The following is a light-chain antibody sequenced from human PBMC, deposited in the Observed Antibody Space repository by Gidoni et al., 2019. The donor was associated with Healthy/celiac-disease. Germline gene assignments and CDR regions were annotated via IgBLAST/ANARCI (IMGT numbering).Light chain of an antibody. CDR3: QQYNNWPYT. CDR1: QSVSSN. CDR2: GAS. Sequence: EIVMTQSPATLSVSPGERATLSRRASQSVSSNLAWYQQKPGQAPRLLIYGASTRATGIPARFSGSGSGTEFTLTISSLQSEDFAVYYCQQYNNWPYTFGQXTKLEIK. J-gene: IGKJ2*01. V-gene: IGKV3-15*01.